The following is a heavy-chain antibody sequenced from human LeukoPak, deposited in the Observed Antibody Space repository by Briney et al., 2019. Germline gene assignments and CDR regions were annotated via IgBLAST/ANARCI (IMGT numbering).Heavy chain of an antibody. CDR1: GGSFSGYY. Sequence: SETLSLTCAVYGGSFSGYYWSWIRQPPGKGLEWIGEINHSGSTNYNPSLKSRVTISVDTSKNQFSLKLSSVTAADTAVYYCARGGSYYDSSGYYESRLFDYWGQGTLVTVSS. V-gene: IGHV4-34*01. CDR2: INHSGST. D-gene: IGHD3-22*01. CDR3: ARGGSYYDSSGYYESRLFDY. J-gene: IGHJ4*02.